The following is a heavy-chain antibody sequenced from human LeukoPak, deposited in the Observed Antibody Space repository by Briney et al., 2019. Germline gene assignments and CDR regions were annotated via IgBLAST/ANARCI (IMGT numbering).Heavy chain of an antibody. V-gene: IGHV3-21*01. Sequence: GGSLRLSCAASGFTFSSYSMNWVRQAPGKGLEWVSSISSSSSYIYYADSVKGRFTISRDNAKNSLYLQMNSLRAEDTAVNYCARDGTPVTTDYWGQGTLVTVSS. J-gene: IGHJ4*02. CDR1: GFTFSSYS. CDR3: ARDGTPVTTDY. CDR2: ISSSSSYI. D-gene: IGHD4-17*01.